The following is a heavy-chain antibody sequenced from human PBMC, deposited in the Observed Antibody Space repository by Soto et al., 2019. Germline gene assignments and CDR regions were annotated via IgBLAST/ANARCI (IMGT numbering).Heavy chain of an antibody. V-gene: IGHV3-21*01. CDR3: ASFLSRLRRGYSGYGIHDY. D-gene: IGHD5-12*01. CDR1: GFTFSSYS. J-gene: IGHJ4*02. Sequence: EVQLVESGGGLVKPGGSLRLSCAASGFTFSSYSMNWVRQAPGKGLEWVSSISSSSSYIYYADSVKGRFTISRDNAKNSLYLQMNSLRAEDTAVYYCASFLSRLRRGYSGYGIHDYWGQGTLVTVSS. CDR2: ISSSSSYI.